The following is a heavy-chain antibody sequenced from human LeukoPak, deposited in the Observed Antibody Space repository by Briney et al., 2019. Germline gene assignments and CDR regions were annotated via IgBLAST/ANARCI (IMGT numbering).Heavy chain of an antibody. Sequence: SVKVSCKASGSTFSSYAISWVRQAPGQGLEWMGGIIPIFGTANYAQKFQGRVTITTDESTSTAYIELSSLRSEDTAVYYCARDAGPSIVVVPGDAFDIWGQGTMVTVSS. V-gene: IGHV1-69*05. J-gene: IGHJ3*02. CDR2: IIPIFGTA. CDR3: ARDAGPSIVVVPGDAFDI. CDR1: GSTFSSYA. D-gene: IGHD2-2*01.